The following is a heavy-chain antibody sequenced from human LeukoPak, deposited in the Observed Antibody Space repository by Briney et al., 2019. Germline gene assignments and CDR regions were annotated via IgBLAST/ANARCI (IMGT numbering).Heavy chain of an antibody. Sequence: GGSLRLSCAVSGFTFRSYWMHWVRQAPGKGLVWVSSIKRCGSSTTYADSVKGRFTISRDNAENTLYLQMNSLRVEDTAVYYCARISTMVRHYWGQGTLVTVSS. CDR1: GFTFRSYW. CDR3: ARISTMVRHY. D-gene: IGHD3-10*01. J-gene: IGHJ4*02. V-gene: IGHV3-74*03. CDR2: IKRCGSST.